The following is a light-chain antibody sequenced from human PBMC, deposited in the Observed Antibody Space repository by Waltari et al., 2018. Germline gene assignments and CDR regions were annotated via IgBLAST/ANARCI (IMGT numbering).Light chain of an antibody. CDR1: TNDLGRYNY. Sequence: SALTQPRSVSGSPGQSVTISCTGTTNDLGRYNYVPWYQQHPGKAPKLIILDVTKRPSGVPDCLSGSKSGNTASRTISGLRAEDEAEYYCCSYAGSYTWVFGGGTKLTVV. V-gene: IGLV2-11*01. CDR2: DVT. J-gene: IGLJ3*02. CDR3: CSYAGSYTWV.